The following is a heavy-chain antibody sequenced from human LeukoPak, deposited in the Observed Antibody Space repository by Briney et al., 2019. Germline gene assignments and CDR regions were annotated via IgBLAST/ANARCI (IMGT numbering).Heavy chain of an antibody. CDR2: IYPGDSDT. CDR1: GYSFTGYW. Sequence: GESLKISCKGSGYSFTGYWIGWVRQMPGKGLEWMGIIYPGDSDTRYSPSFQGQVTISADKSISTAYLQWSSLKASDTAMYYCARHMYCSGGSCYSPIYYYYYYGMDVWGQGTTVTVSS. V-gene: IGHV5-51*01. J-gene: IGHJ6*02. CDR3: ARHMYCSGGSCYSPIYYYYYYGMDV. D-gene: IGHD2-15*01.